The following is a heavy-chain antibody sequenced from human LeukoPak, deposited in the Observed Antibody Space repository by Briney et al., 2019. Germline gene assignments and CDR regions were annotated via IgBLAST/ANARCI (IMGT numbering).Heavy chain of an antibody. D-gene: IGHD2-21*02. V-gene: IGHV4-4*07. CDR1: GGSISSYY. Sequence: SETLSLTCTVSGGSISSYYWSWIRQPAGKGLEWIGRIYTSGSTNYNPSLKSRVTISVDTSKNQFSLQLNSVTPEDTAVYYCASSGWQTSIGDLWTWGQGTLVTVSS. J-gene: IGHJ4*02. CDR2: IYTSGST. CDR3: ASSGWQTSIGDLWT.